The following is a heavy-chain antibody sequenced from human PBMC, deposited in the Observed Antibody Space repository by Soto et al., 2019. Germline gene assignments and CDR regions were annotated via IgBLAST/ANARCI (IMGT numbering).Heavy chain of an antibody. CDR3: ARSLTSITIFGVVIPTFDY. CDR1: GGSIGSGDYY. D-gene: IGHD3-3*01. CDR2: IYYSGST. Sequence: SETLSLTCTVSGGSIGSGDYYWSWIRQPPGKGLEWIGYIYYSGSTYYNPSLKSRVTISVDTSKNQFSLKLSSVTAADTAVYYCARSLTSITIFGVVIPTFDYWGQGTLVTVSS. J-gene: IGHJ4*02. V-gene: IGHV4-30-4*01.